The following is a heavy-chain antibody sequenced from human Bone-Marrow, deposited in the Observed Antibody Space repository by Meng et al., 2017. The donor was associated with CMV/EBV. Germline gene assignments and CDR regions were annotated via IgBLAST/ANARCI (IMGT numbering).Heavy chain of an antibody. Sequence: GESLKISCAASGFTFSSYWMHWVRQAAGKGLVWVSRINSDGSTTIYADSVKGRFTISRDNAKNTLHLQMNGLRDEDTAVYYCARSQYESASDYWGRGALVTVSS. CDR3: ARSQYESASDY. CDR2: INSDGSTT. D-gene: IGHD3-22*01. CDR1: GFTFSSYW. J-gene: IGHJ4*02. V-gene: IGHV3-74*01.